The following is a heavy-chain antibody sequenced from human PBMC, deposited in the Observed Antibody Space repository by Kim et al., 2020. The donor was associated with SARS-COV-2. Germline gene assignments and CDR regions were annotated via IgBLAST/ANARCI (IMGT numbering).Heavy chain of an antibody. Sequence: VKGRFTISRDNSKNTLYLQMNSLRAEDTAVYYCARDYYGSGSYGFEIDYWGQGTLVTVSS. V-gene: IGHV3-30*07. CDR3: ARDYYGSGSYGFEIDY. D-gene: IGHD3-10*01. J-gene: IGHJ4*02.